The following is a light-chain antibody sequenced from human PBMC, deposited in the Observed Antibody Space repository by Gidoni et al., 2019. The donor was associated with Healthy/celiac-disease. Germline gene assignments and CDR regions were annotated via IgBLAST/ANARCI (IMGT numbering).Light chain of an antibody. V-gene: IGLV2-14*01. CDR2: DVS. Sequence: QSALTPPASGSGSTGQSITISCTGTSSDVGGYNYGSWYQQHPGKAPKLMIYDVSNRPSGVSNRFSGSKSGNTASLTISGLHAEDEADYYCSSYTSSSTPVFGGWTKLTVL. CDR3: SSYTSSSTPV. CDR1: SSDVGGYNY. J-gene: IGLJ2*01.